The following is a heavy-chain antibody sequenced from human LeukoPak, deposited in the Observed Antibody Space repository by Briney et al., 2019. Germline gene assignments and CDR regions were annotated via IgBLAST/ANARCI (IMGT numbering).Heavy chain of an antibody. D-gene: IGHD2-21*02. CDR1: GGSISSYY. J-gene: IGHJ1*01. CDR2: IYYSGST. CDR3: ARVPRTAYCGGDCYSGYLQH. V-gene: IGHV4-59*01. Sequence: PSETLSLTCTVSGGSISSYYWSWIRQPPGKGLEWIGYIYYSGSTNYNPSLKSRVTISVDTSMNQFSLRLSSVTAADTAVYYCARVPRTAYCGGDCYSGYLQHWGQGTLVTVSS.